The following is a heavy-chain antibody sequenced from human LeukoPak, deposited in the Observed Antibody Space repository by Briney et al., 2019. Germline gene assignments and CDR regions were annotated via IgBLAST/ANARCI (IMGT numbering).Heavy chain of an antibody. V-gene: IGHV4-30-2*01. CDR1: GGSISSGGYY. CDR2: IYHSGST. D-gene: IGHD3-3*01. Sequence: PSQTLSLTCTVSGGSISSGGYYWSWIRQPPGKGLEWIGYIYHSGSTYYNPSLKSRVTISVDRSKNQFSLKLSSVTAADTAAYYCARGWDFWSGSNWFDPWGQGTLVTVSS. J-gene: IGHJ5*02. CDR3: ARGWDFWSGSNWFDP.